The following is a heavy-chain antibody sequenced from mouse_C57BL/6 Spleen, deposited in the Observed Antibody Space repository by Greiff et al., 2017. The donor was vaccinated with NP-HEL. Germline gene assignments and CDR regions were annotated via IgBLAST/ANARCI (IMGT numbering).Heavy chain of an antibody. CDR2: IYPGDGDT. D-gene: IGHD2-4*01. CDR1: GYAFSSYW. J-gene: IGHJ3*01. V-gene: IGHV1-80*01. CDR3: ARRYDYAAWFAY. Sequence: QVQLQQSGAELVKPGASVKISCKASGYAFSSYWMNWVKQRPGKGLEWIGQIYPGDGDTNYNGKFKGKATLTADKSSSTAYMQLSSLTSEDSAVYFCARRYDYAAWFAYWGQGTLVTVSA.